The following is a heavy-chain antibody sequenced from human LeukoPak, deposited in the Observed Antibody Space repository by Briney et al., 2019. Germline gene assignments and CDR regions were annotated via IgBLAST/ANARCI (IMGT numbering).Heavy chain of an antibody. CDR1: GITFSSYA. J-gene: IGHJ4*02. Sequence: PGGSLRLSCAASGITFSSYAMSWVRQAPGKGLEWVSVISGSGGTTYYADSVKGRLTISRDNSKNTLYLQMSSLRAEDTAVYYCAKKAGSRTDQYPLDYWGQGTLVTVSS. D-gene: IGHD2-15*01. CDR2: ISGSGGTT. CDR3: AKKAGSRTDQYPLDY. V-gene: IGHV3-23*01.